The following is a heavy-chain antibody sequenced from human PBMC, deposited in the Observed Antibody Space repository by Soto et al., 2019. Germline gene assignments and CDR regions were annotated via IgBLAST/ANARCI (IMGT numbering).Heavy chain of an antibody. CDR3: ARVGRYYDSSGYSVDY. CDR2: FSYSGST. CDR1: GGSISSYY. Sequence: PSETLSLTCTVSGGSISSYYWSWIRQPPGKGLEWIGYFSYSGSTNYNPSLKSRVTISVDTSKNQLSLKLSSVTAADTAVYYCARVGRYYDSSGYSVDYWGQGTLVTVSS. D-gene: IGHD3-22*01. V-gene: IGHV4-59*01. J-gene: IGHJ4*02.